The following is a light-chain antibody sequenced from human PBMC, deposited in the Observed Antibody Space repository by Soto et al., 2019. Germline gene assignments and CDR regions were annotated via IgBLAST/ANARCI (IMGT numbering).Light chain of an antibody. CDR3: QQHINRLS. V-gene: IGKV3-11*01. J-gene: IGKJ4*01. CDR1: QSVSKY. Sequence: EIVLTQSPATLSLSPGERATLSCRASQSVSKYLPWYQQKPGQAPRLLIHDASTRATGIPARFSGSGSGTDFTLTITTLEPEDFSVYYCQQHINRLSFGGGTKVEIK. CDR2: DAS.